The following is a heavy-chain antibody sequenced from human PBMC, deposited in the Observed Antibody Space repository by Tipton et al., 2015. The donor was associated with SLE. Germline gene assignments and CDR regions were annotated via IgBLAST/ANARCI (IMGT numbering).Heavy chain of an antibody. V-gene: IGHV4-39*07. CDR2: IYYSGST. D-gene: IGHD3-10*01. CDR1: GGSISSSSYY. Sequence: TLSLTCTVSGGSISSSSYYWGWIRQPPGKGLEWIGSIYYSGSTYYNPSLKSRVTISVDTSKNQFSLRLTSVTAADTAVYYCARDRKGGMVRGVIAAFDIWGQGTMVTVSS. J-gene: IGHJ3*02. CDR3: ARDRKGGMVRGVIAAFDI.